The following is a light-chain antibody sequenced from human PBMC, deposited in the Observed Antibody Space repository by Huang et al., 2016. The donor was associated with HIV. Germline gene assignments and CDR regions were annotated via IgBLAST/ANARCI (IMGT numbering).Light chain of an antibody. CDR1: QSVSTY. CDR2: DAS. Sequence: EIVLTQSPATLSLSPGERATLSCRASQSVSTYLAGYQQKRGQAPRLLIYDASNMSTGIPARFSGSGSGTDFTLTISSLEPEDFAVYYCQQRSNWPPVYTFGQGTKLEIK. V-gene: IGKV3-11*01. CDR3: QQRSNWPPVYT. J-gene: IGKJ2*01.